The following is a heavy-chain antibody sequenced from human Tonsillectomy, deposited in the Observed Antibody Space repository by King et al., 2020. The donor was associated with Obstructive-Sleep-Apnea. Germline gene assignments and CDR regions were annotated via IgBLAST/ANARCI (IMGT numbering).Heavy chain of an antibody. CDR3: ARDFGARQLVGRSSRNFDY. D-gene: IGHD6-6*01. J-gene: IGHJ4*02. CDR2: INPSGGST. CDR1: GYTFTSYY. Sequence: QLVQSGAEVKKPGASVKVSCKASGYTFTSYYMHWVRQAPGQGLEWMGIINPSGGSTSYAQKFQGRVTMTRDTSTSTVYMELSSLRSEDTAVYYCARDFGARQLVGRSSRNFDYWGQGTLVTVSS. V-gene: IGHV1-46*01.